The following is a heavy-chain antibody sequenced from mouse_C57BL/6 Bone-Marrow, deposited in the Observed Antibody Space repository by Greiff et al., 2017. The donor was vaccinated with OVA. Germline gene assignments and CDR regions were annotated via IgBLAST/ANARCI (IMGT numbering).Heavy chain of an antibody. CDR1: GFTFSDYY. CDR2: ISNGGGST. Sequence: EVQVVESGGGLVQPGGSLKLSCAASGFTFSDYYMYWVRQTPEKRLEWVAYISNGGGSTYYPDTVKGRFTISRDNAKNTLYLQMSRLKSEDTAMYYCARGSSYWYFDVWGTGTTVTVSS. J-gene: IGHJ1*03. D-gene: IGHD1-1*01. V-gene: IGHV5-12*01. CDR3: ARGSSYWYFDV.